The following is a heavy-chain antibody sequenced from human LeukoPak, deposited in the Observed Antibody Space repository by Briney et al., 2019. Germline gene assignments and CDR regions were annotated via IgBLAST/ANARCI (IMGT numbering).Heavy chain of an antibody. CDR1: GGSISSGGYY. V-gene: IGHV4-31*03. J-gene: IGHJ3*02. D-gene: IGHD3-9*01. CDR3: ASLRYFDWSLRDDAFDI. Sequence: SETLSLTCTVSGGSISSGGYYWSWIRQHPGKGLEWIGYIYYSGSTYYNPSLKSRVTISVDTSKNQFSLKLSSVTAADTAVYYCASLRYFDWSLRDDAFDIWGQGTTVTVSS. CDR2: IYYSGST.